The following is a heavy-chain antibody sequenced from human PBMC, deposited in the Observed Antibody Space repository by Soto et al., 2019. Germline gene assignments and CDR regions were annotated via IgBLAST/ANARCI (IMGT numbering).Heavy chain of an antibody. J-gene: IGHJ3*02. CDR2: INSDGSST. CDR1: GFTFSDYY. CDR3: ARVWVPGVVVAAIGAFDI. Sequence: GGSLRLSCAASGFTFSDYYMSWIRQAPGKGLEWVSRINSDGSSTSYADSVKGRFTISRDNAKNTLYLQMNSLRAEDTAVYYCARVWVPGVVVAAIGAFDIWGQGTMVTVSS. V-gene: IGHV3-74*01. D-gene: IGHD2-15*01.